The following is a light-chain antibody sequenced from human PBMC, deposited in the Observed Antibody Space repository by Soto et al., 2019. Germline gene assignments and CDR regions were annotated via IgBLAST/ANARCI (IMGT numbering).Light chain of an antibody. CDR2: RNN. V-gene: IGLV1-47*01. CDR1: SSNIGGNF. Sequence: QSVLTQPPSASGTPGQRVTISCSGSSSNIGGNFVSWYQQLPGTAPKLLIHRNNQRPSGVPDRFSGSKSGTSASLAISGLRSEDEADYYCAAWDDSLSGVVFGGGNKLTVL. CDR3: AAWDDSLSGVV. J-gene: IGLJ3*02.